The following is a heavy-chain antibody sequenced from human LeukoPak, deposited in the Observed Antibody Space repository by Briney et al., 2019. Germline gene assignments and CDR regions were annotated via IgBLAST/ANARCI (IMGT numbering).Heavy chain of an antibody. J-gene: IGHJ4*02. CDR1: GFTFNNYA. D-gene: IGHD2-8*02. CDR3: ATYRQVLLPFES. V-gene: IGHV3-11*01. CDR2: ISSSGSTI. Sequence: PGGSLRLSCAASGFTFNNYAMSWIRQAPGKGLEWVSYISSSGSTIYYADSVKGRLTISRDNAKNSLYLQMNSLRAEDTAIYYCATYRQVLLPFESWGQGTLVTVSS.